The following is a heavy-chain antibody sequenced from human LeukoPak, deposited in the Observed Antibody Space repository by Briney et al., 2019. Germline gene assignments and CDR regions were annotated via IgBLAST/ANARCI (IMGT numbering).Heavy chain of an antibody. J-gene: IGHJ4*02. V-gene: IGHV3-49*04. CDR2: IRSKAYGGTT. Sequence: PGGSLRLSCTASGFTFGDYAMSWVRQAPGKGREWVGFIRSKAYGGTTEYAASVEGRFTISRDDSKSIAYLQMNSLKTEDTAVYYCTRENYFDYWGQGTLVTVSS. CDR3: TRENYFDY. CDR1: GFTFGDYA.